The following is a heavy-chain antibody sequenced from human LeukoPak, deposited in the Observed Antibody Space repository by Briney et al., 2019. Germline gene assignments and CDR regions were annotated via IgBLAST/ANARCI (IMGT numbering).Heavy chain of an antibody. CDR1: GFTFSDYS. Sequence: GGSLRLSCVASGFTFSDYSMNWVRQAPGKGLEWVSHISSSSSAISYADSAKGRFTISRDNAKNSLFLQVDSLRADDTAVYYCASRVGALDYWGQGTLVTVSS. CDR2: ISSSSSAI. D-gene: IGHD1-26*01. CDR3: ASRVGALDY. J-gene: IGHJ4*02. V-gene: IGHV3-48*01.